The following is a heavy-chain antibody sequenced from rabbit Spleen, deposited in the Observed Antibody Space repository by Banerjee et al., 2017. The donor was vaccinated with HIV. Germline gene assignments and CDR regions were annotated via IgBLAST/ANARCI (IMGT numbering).Heavy chain of an antibody. D-gene: IGHD8-1*01. Sequence: QEQLVESGGGLVQPEGSLTLTCKASGFSFSSNYYMCWVRQAPGKGLEWIACIYTGSSGFTYFASWAKGRFTCSKTSSSTVTLQMTSLTAADTATYFCARDTGSSFSSYGMDLWGPGTLVTVS. J-gene: IGHJ6*01. CDR3: ARDTGSSFSSYGMDL. CDR2: IYTGSSGFT. CDR1: GFSFSSNYY. V-gene: IGHV1S45*01.